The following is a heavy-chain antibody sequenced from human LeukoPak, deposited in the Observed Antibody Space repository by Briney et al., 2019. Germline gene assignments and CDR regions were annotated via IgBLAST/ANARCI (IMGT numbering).Heavy chain of an antibody. V-gene: IGHV3-30-3*01. Sequence: GGSLRLSCAASGFTFSSYAMHWVRQAPGKGLEWVAVISHDGSNKYYADSVKGRFTISRDNSKNTLYLQMNSLRAEDTAVYYCARPRYDFWSGYYRDYYDGMDVWGQGTTVTVSS. D-gene: IGHD3-3*01. CDR3: ARPRYDFWSGYYRDYYDGMDV. CDR1: GFTFSSYA. CDR2: ISHDGSNK. J-gene: IGHJ6*02.